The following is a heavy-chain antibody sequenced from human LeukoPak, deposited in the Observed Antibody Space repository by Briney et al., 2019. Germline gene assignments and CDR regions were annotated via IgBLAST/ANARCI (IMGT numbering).Heavy chain of an antibody. CDR1: GFTFSSYA. CDR3: SRGGSWKGWFDP. Sequence: GGSLRLSCAASGFTFSSYAMSWVRQAPGKGLEWVGFMRSKGFGGTVEYAASVKGRFTISRDDSKSIAYLQMNSLQTEDTAVYYCSRGGSWKGWFDPWGQGTLVTVSS. D-gene: IGHD6-6*01. CDR2: MRSKGFGGTV. V-gene: IGHV3-49*04. J-gene: IGHJ5*02.